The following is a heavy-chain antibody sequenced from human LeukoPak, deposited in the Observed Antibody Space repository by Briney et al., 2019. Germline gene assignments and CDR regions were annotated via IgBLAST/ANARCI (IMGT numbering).Heavy chain of an antibody. J-gene: IGHJ6*03. CDR3: ARLSQFGVLRFSYYMDV. Sequence: MASETLSLTCTVSGYSISSGYYWGWIRQPPGKGLEWIGIIYHSGSTYYNPSLKSRVTISVDTSKNQFSLKLCSVTAADTAVYYCARLSQFGVLRFSYYMDVWGKGTTVTVSS. V-gene: IGHV4-38-2*02. CDR2: IYHSGST. D-gene: IGHD3-3*01. CDR1: GYSISSGYY.